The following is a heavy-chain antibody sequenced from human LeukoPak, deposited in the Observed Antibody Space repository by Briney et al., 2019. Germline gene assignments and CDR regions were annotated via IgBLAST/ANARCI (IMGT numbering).Heavy chain of an antibody. D-gene: IGHD3-10*01. CDR2: IYTSGST. Sequence: SATLSLTCTFSGGSISIYYWSWIRQPAGRGLEWIGRIYTSGSTNYNPSLKSRVTMSVDTSKNQFSLKLSSVTAPDTAVYYCARGKRGVILPLNWFDPWGQGTLVTVS. CDR1: GGSISIYY. V-gene: IGHV4-4*07. CDR3: ARGKRGVILPLNWFDP. J-gene: IGHJ5*02.